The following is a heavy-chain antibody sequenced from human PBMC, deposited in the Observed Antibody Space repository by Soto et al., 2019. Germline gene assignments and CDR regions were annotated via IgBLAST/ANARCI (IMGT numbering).Heavy chain of an antibody. CDR1: GYTFTSYA. CDR2: INAGNGNT. D-gene: IGHD6-6*01. CDR3: ARARIAARPLDAFDI. Sequence: ASVKVSCKASGYTFTSYAMHWVRQAPGQRLEWMGWINAGNGNTKYSQKFQGRVTITRDTSASTAYMELSSLRSEDTAVYYCARARIAARPLDAFDIWGQGTMVTVSS. V-gene: IGHV1-3*01. J-gene: IGHJ3*02.